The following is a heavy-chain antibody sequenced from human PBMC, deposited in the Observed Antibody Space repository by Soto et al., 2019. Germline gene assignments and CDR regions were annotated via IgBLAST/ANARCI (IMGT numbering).Heavy chain of an antibody. Sequence: QVRLVESGGGVVQPGGSLRLSCAASGFTFRTYAMHWVRQAPGKGLEWVAVLSYDGSNEYLADSVKGRFTISRDNSKNTLYLQMSSLRAEDTAVYYCARPVGLTTGYYFDYWGQGTLVTVSS. CDR2: LSYDGSNE. V-gene: IGHV3-30*03. J-gene: IGHJ4*02. D-gene: IGHD1-26*01. CDR3: ARPVGLTTGYYFDY. CDR1: GFTFRTYA.